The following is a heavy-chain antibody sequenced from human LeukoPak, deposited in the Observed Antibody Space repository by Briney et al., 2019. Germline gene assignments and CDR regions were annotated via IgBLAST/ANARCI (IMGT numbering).Heavy chain of an antibody. Sequence: KASETLSLTCAVYGVSFSGYYWSWIRQPPGKGLEWIGEINHSGSTNYNPSLKSRVTISVDTSKNQFSLKLSSVTAADTAVYYCARVHSSSRDFDYWGQGTLVTVSS. V-gene: IGHV4-34*01. J-gene: IGHJ4*02. D-gene: IGHD6-13*01. CDR1: GVSFSGYY. CDR3: ARVHSSSRDFDY. CDR2: INHSGST.